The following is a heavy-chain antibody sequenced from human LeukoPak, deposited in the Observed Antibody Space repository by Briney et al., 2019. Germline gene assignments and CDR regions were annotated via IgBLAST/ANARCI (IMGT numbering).Heavy chain of an antibody. CDR3: ARVSYYDSSGYDY. CDR2: ISSSSSYI. Sequence: GGSLRLSCAASGFTFSSYSMNWVRQAPAQGREWVSSISSSSSYIYYADSVKGRFTISRDNAKNSLYLQMNSLRAEDTAVYYCARVSYYDSSGYDYWGQGTLVTVSS. D-gene: IGHD3-22*01. V-gene: IGHV3-21*01. CDR1: GFTFSSYS. J-gene: IGHJ4*02.